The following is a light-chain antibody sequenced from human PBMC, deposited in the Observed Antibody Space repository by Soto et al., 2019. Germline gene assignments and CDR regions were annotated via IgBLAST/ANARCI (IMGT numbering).Light chain of an antibody. CDR3: QQSYSTPIT. J-gene: IGKJ5*01. CDR2: DAS. CDR1: QSVSSSY. V-gene: IGKV3D-20*02. Sequence: EVVLTQSTGTLSLSPGERATLSCRASQSVSSSYLAWYQQKPGQAPRLLIYDASNRATGIPARFSGSGSGTDFTLTISSLQPEDFATYYCQQSYSTPITFAQGTRLEIK.